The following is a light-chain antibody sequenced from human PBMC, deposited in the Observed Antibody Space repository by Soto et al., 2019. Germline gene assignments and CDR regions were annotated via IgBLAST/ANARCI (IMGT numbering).Light chain of an antibody. CDR2: GAS. CDR1: QSASSSY. CDR3: QQYGSSPRT. V-gene: IGKV3-20*01. J-gene: IGKJ1*01. Sequence: EIVLTQSPGSLSLSPGERATLSCRASQSASSSYLAWYQQKPGQAPRLLIYGASSRATGIPDRFSGSGSGTDFTLTISRLEPEDFVVYYCQQYGSSPRTFGQGTKVEIK.